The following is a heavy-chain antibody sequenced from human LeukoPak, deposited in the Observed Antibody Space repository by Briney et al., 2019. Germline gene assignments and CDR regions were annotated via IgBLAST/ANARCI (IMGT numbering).Heavy chain of an antibody. D-gene: IGHD1-26*01. Sequence: GGSLRLSCAASGFTFSSYGMHWVRQAPGKGLEWVAVISYDGSNKYYADSVKGRFTISRDNSKNTLYLQMNSLRAEDTAVYYCAKLGATTDYYYMDVWGKGTTVTVSS. CDR1: GFTFSSYG. J-gene: IGHJ6*03. V-gene: IGHV3-30*18. CDR2: ISYDGSNK. CDR3: AKLGATTDYYYMDV.